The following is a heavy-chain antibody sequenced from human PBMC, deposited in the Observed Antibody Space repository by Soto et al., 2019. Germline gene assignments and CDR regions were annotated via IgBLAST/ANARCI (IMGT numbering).Heavy chain of an antibody. D-gene: IGHD1-7*01. CDR2: ISYDGNNK. CDR1: GFTYSTYT. Sequence: PGGSLRLSCAASGFTYSTYTMHWVRQAPGKGLEWVAVISYDGNNKFYADSVKGRFTISRDSTKQTLYLQMNSLRPDDTAMYYCARDGVSAIEYTWNYGTYFDDWGQGALVTVAS. V-gene: IGHV3-30-3*01. CDR3: ARDGVSAIEYTWNYGTYFDD. J-gene: IGHJ4*02.